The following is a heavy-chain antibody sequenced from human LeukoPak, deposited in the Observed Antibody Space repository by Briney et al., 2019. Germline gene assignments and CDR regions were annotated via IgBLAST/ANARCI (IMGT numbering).Heavy chain of an antibody. Sequence: PGGSLRLSCAASGFTFSSYGMHWVRQAPGKGLEWVAFIRYDGSNKYYADSVKGRFTISRDNAKNSLYLQMNSLRAEDTAVYYCARRGSYCGGDCYYYFDYWGQGTLVTVSS. D-gene: IGHD2-21*02. CDR2: IRYDGSNK. CDR1: GFTFSSYG. V-gene: IGHV3-30*02. CDR3: ARRGSYCGGDCYYYFDY. J-gene: IGHJ4*02.